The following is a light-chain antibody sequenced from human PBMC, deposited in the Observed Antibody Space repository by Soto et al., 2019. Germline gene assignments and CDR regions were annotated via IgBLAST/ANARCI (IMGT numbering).Light chain of an antibody. CDR2: GAS. J-gene: IGKJ5*01. CDR1: QFVSSN. CDR3: QQYHNWPPIT. V-gene: IGKV3D-15*01. Sequence: EIVMTQSPVTLSVSAGERATLSCRTIQFVSSNLAWYQQKPGQAPRLLIYGASTRAPGIPARFSGSGSGTEFTLTIRNLQSEDFAVYFCQQYHNWPPITFGQGTRREIK.